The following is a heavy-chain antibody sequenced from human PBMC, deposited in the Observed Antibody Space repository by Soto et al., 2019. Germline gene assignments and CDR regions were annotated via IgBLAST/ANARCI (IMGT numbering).Heavy chain of an antibody. D-gene: IGHD1-26*01. CDR1: GFTVSSNY. Sequence: PGGSLRLSCAASGFTVSSNYMSWVRQAPGKGLEWVSLIYSGGSTYYADSVKGRFTISRDNAKNSLYLQMNSLRDEDTAVYYCAREGGSLNWFDPWGQGTLVTVSS. CDR3: AREGGSLNWFDP. J-gene: IGHJ5*02. CDR2: IYSGGST. V-gene: IGHV3-66*01.